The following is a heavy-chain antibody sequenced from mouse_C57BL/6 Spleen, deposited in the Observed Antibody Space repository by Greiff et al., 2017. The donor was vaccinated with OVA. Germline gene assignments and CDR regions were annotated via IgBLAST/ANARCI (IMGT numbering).Heavy chain of an antibody. J-gene: IGHJ3*01. D-gene: IGHD1-1*01. CDR3: ARCYYGSSYEGFAY. Sequence: VQLQQSGPELVKPGASVKISCKASGYAFSSSWMNWVKQRPGKGLEWIGRIYPGDGDTNYNGKFKGKATLTADKSSSTAYMQLSSLTSEDSAVYFCARCYYGSSYEGFAYWGQGTLVTVSA. V-gene: IGHV1-82*01. CDR2: IYPGDGDT. CDR1: GYAFSSSW.